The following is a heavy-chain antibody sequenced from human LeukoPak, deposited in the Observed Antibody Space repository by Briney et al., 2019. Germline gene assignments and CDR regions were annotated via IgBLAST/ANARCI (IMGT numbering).Heavy chain of an antibody. D-gene: IGHD3-10*02. V-gene: IGHV3-23*01. CDR3: AELGITMIGGV. J-gene: IGHJ6*04. CDR1: GFIFSNYG. CDR2: INYSGTDT. Sequence: GGTLRLSCAASGFIFSNYGMTWVRQAPGKGLEWVSIINYSGTDTYYADSVKGRFTISRDNSKNTLYLQMNSLRAEDTAVYYRAELGITMIGGVWGKGTTVTISS.